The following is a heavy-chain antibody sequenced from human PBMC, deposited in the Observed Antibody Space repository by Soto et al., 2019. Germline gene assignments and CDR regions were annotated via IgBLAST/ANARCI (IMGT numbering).Heavy chain of an antibody. J-gene: IGHJ4*02. V-gene: IGHV3-48*02. Sequence: EVQLLESGGGLVQPGGSLRLSCVVSGFTFSSYGMSWVRQAPGKGLEWVSYISTTILTMYYADSVKGRFTISRDNAENSLYLQMNSLRDEDTAVYYCASGRFFDYWGQGTLVTVSS. CDR2: ISTTILTM. CDR1: GFTFSSYG. CDR3: ASGRFFDY.